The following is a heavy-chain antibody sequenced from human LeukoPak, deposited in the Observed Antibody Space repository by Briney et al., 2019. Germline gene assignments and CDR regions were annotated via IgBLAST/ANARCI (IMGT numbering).Heavy chain of an antibody. V-gene: IGHV3-23*01. CDR2: ISGSANGA. CDR1: GFGFSSYA. D-gene: IGHD5-18*01. J-gene: IGHJ3*02. CDR3: AKTLGYSYGLDAFDI. Sequence: SGGSLRLSCAASGFGFSSYAMSWVRQAPGKGLEWVSAISGSANGAYYIDSVKGRFSISRDNSKNTLYLQMNSLRAEDTAVYYCAKTLGYSYGLDAFDIWGQGTMVTVSS.